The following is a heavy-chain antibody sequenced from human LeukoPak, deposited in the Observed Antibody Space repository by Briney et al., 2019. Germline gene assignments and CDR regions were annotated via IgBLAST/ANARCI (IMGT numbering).Heavy chain of an antibody. CDR1: GFTFRRYA. Sequence: GGSLRLSCSASGFTFRRYAMLWVREAPGKGLEYVSAISSNGGSTYYADSVKGRFTISRDNSKNTLYLQMSSLRVEDTAVYYCVRDPRNCGGDCYSGGYFGYWGQGTLVTVSS. CDR3: VRDPRNCGGDCYSGGYFGY. CDR2: ISSNGGST. J-gene: IGHJ4*02. V-gene: IGHV3-64D*09. D-gene: IGHD2-21*02.